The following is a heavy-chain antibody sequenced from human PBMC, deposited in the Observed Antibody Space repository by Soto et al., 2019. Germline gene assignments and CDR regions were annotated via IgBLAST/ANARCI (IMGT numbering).Heavy chain of an antibody. CDR3: ARQHAYVWGSYRYTFDY. J-gene: IGHJ4*02. Sequence: QLQLQESGPGLVKPSETLSLTCTVSGGSISSSSYYWGWIRQPPGKGLEWIGSIYYSGSTYYNPSLKSRVTISVDTSKNQFSLKLSSVAAADPAVYYCARQHAYVWGSYRYTFDYWGQGTLVTVSS. CDR1: GGSISSSSYY. V-gene: IGHV4-39*01. CDR2: IYYSGST. D-gene: IGHD3-16*02.